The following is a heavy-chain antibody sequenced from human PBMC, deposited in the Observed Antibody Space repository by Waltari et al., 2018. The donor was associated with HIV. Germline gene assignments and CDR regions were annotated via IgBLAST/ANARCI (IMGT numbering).Heavy chain of an antibody. D-gene: IGHD3-22*01. V-gene: IGHV3-23*01. Sequence: EVQLLESGGGLVQPGGSRRLSCAASGFAYVSYAITWVRQAPERGLEWVGAVSGIGAKSFYADSVKGRFTITRNNSKNTVFLQMNSLRAADTAIYYCANAYYENTAYYYDFWGRGTRVTVSS. CDR1: GFAYVSYA. CDR3: ANAYYENTAYYYDF. CDR2: VSGIGAKS. J-gene: IGHJ4*02.